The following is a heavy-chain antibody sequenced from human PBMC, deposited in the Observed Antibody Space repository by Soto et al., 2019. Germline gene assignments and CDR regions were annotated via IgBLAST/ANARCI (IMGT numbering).Heavy chain of an antibody. V-gene: IGHV3-30*03. CDR1: GLTFSSYG. D-gene: IGHD6-13*01. CDR2: ISYDGSNK. CDR3: VSECAAAGTYGMDF. J-gene: IGHJ6*02. Sequence: GESLRLSWAASGLTFSSYGMHWVRQAPGKGLEWVAVISYDGSNKYYADSVKGRFTISRDNSKNTLYLQMNSLRAEDTAVYYFVSECAAAGTYGMDFRGRGSTV.